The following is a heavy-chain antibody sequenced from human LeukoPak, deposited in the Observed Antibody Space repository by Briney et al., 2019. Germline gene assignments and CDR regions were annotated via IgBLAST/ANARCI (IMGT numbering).Heavy chain of an antibody. CDR3: ARDAAIYNDY. D-gene: IGHD3-10*01. CDR2: IYHSGST. J-gene: IGHJ4*02. Sequence: SQTLSLTCAVSGGSISSGGYSWSWIRQPPGKGLEWIGYIYHSGSTYYNPSLKSRVTISVDTSKNQFSLKLSSVTAADTAVYYCARDAAIYNDYWGQGTLVTVSS. CDR1: GGSISSGGYS. V-gene: IGHV4-30-2*01.